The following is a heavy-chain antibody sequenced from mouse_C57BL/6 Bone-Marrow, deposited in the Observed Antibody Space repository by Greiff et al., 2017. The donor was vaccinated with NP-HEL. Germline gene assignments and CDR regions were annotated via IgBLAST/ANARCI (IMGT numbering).Heavy chain of an antibody. CDR1: GFNIKNTY. Sequence: VQLKQSVAELVRPGASVKLSCTASGFNIKNTYMHWVKQRPEQGLEWIGRIDPANGNTKYAPKFQGKATITADTSSNTAYLQLSSLTSEDTAIYYCARSTDYGRSYWYFDVWGTGTTVTVSS. V-gene: IGHV14-3*01. D-gene: IGHD1-1*01. CDR2: IDPANGNT. J-gene: IGHJ1*03. CDR3: ARSTDYGRSYWYFDV.